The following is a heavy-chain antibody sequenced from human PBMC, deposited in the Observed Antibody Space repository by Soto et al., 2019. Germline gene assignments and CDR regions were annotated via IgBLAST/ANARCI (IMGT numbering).Heavy chain of an antibody. CDR3: ARGSYDYVGGSYRYTSRFDP. D-gene: IGHD3-16*02. V-gene: IGHV4-34*01. Sequence: QVQLQQWGAGLLKPSETLSLTCAVYGGSFSGYYWSWIRQPPGKGLEWIGEINHSGSTNYNPSLKSRVTISVDTSKNQFSRKLSSVTAADTAVYYCARGSYDYVGGSYRYTSRFDPWGQGTLVTVSS. CDR2: INHSGST. CDR1: GGSFSGYY. J-gene: IGHJ5*02.